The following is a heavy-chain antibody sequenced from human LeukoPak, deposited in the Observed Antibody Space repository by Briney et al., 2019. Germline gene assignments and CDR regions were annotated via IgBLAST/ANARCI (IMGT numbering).Heavy chain of an antibody. CDR2: IKQDGSEK. V-gene: IGHV3-7*01. CDR3: AKDIYSSGFDL. CDR1: EFTLITYS. J-gene: IGHJ2*01. D-gene: IGHD3-22*01. Sequence: GGSLRLSCAASEFTLITYSMSWVRQAPGKGLEWVANIKQDGSEKYYVDSVKGRFTISRDNAKNSLYLQMNSLRAEDTAVYYCAKDIYSSGFDLWGRGTLVTVSS.